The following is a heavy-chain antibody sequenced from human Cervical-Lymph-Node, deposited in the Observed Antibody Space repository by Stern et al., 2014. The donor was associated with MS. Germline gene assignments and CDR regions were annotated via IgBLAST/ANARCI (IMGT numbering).Heavy chain of an antibody. V-gene: IGHV1-18*04. CDR3: ARDRVPDYGENWYFDL. J-gene: IGHJ2*01. CDR2: ISAYNGNT. Sequence: QMQLVQSVAEVKKPGASVKVSCKASGYTFTSYGISWGRQAPGQGLEWMGWISAYNGNTNYAQKLQGRVTMATDTSTSTAYMELRSLRSDDTAVYYCARDRVPDYGENWYFDLWGRGTLVTVSS. D-gene: IGHD4-17*01. CDR1: GYTFTSYG.